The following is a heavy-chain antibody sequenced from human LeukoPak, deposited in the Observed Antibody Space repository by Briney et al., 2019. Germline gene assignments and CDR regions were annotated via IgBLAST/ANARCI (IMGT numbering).Heavy chain of an antibody. Sequence: PGRSLTLSCAASAFTFSSYSINCVRQAPRKWLEWLSYISSSGSTIYYADSVKGRFTISRDNAKNSLYLQMNSLRAEDTAVYYCARRDYDILTAPFDYWGQGTLVTVSS. CDR3: ARRDYDILTAPFDY. CDR2: ISSSGSTI. D-gene: IGHD3-9*01. V-gene: IGHV3-48*04. J-gene: IGHJ4*02. CDR1: AFTFSSYS.